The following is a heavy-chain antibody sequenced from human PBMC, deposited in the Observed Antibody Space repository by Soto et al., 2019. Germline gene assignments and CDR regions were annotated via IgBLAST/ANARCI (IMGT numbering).Heavy chain of an antibody. CDR2: IIPIFGTA. V-gene: IGHV1-69*13. J-gene: IGHJ4*02. CDR1: GGTFSSYA. Sequence: SVKVSCKASGGTFSSYAISWVRQAPGQGLEWMGGIIPIFGTANYAQKFQGRVTITADESTSTAYMELSSLRSEDTAVYYCASRYDILTGLNYWGQGTLVTVPQ. D-gene: IGHD3-9*01. CDR3: ASRYDILTGLNY.